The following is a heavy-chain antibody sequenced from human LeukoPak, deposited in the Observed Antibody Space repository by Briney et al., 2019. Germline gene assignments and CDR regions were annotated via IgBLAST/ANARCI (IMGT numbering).Heavy chain of an antibody. CDR1: GFTVSSNY. CDR2: IYSGGTT. J-gene: IGHJ3*02. Sequence: GGSLRLSCAASGFTVSSNYMSWVRQAPGEGLEWVSVIYSGGTTYYADSVKGRFTISRDNSKNTLILQMNSLRAEDTAVYYCARGLYDSNGGIWGQGTMVTVSS. V-gene: IGHV3-53*01. D-gene: IGHD5-18*01. CDR3: ARGLYDSNGGI.